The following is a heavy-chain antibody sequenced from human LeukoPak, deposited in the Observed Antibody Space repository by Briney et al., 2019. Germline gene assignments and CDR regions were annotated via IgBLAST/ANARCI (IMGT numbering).Heavy chain of an antibody. CDR1: GFTVSSNY. V-gene: IGHV3-53*05. D-gene: IGHD3-22*01. CDR3: AKGSDSGYNFFDY. CDR2: IYSGGST. Sequence: PGGSLRLSCAASGFTVSSNYMSWVRQAPGKGLEWVSVIYSGGSTYYADSVKGRFTISRDNAQNSLYLQMNSLRPEDTAFYYCAKGSDSGYNFFDYWGQGTLVTVSS. J-gene: IGHJ4*02.